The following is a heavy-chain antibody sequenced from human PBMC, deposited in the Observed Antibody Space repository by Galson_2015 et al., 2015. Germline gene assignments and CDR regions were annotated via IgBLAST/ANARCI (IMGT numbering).Heavy chain of an antibody. CDR3: ASQTGTGYFDY. D-gene: IGHD3-10*01. V-gene: IGHV3-7*03. J-gene: IGHJ4*02. CDR1: GFTFSNYW. CDR2: INQDGSEK. Sequence: SLRLSCAASGFTFSNYWMNWVRQAPGKGLEWVSNINQDGSEKYYVDSVKGRFTISRDNPKNTLYLQMNSLRAEDTAIYYCASQTGTGYFDYWGQGTLVTVSS.